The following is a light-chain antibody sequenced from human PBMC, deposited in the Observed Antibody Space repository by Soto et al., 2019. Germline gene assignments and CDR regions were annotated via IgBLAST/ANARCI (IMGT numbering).Light chain of an antibody. CDR1: SSDVGGYNH. J-gene: IGLJ1*01. CDR2: EVT. CDR3: ISYTGSSTSYV. V-gene: IGLV2-14*01. Sequence: QSVLTQPASVSGSPGQSITISCSGTSSDVGGYNHVAWYQQFPGKTPKLIIYEVTYRPSGVSHRFSASKSGNTASLTISGLQAEDEADYYCISYTGSSTSYVFGTGTKVTVL.